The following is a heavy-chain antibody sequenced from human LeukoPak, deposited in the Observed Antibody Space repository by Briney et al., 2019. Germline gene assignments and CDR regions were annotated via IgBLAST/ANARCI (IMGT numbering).Heavy chain of an antibody. Sequence: SGTLSLTCPVSGYSLSSGYYWVWFRQPPRKGLEWIGSIYHSGSTYYNPSLKSRVTISVDTSKNQFSLKLSSVTAADTAVYYCARGGAATGNFDYWGQGTLVTVSS. V-gene: IGHV4-38-2*02. J-gene: IGHJ4*02. CDR1: GYSLSSGYY. CDR3: ARGGAATGNFDY. CDR2: IYHSGST. D-gene: IGHD2-15*01.